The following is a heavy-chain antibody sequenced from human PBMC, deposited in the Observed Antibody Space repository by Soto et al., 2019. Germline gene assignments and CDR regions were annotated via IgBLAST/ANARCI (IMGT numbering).Heavy chain of an antibody. J-gene: IGHJ6*02. CDR1: GFTVSSNY. V-gene: IGHV3-53*01. Sequence: EVQLVESGGGLIQPGGSLRLSCAASGFTVSSNYMTWVRQAPGKGLEWVSVLYSGGRTYYADSVKGRFTISRDNSRNRLYLQMNSRRADDTAVYYCARRWAMDVWGQGTTVTVSS. CDR2: LYSGGRT. CDR3: ARRWAMDV.